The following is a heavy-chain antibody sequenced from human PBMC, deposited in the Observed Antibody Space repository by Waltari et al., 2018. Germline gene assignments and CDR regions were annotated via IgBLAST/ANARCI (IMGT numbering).Heavy chain of an antibody. CDR3: ARARKGYYGSGSFFDY. J-gene: IGHJ4*02. V-gene: IGHV4-34*01. Sequence: QVQLQQWGAGLLKPSETLSLTCAVYGGSFSGYYWSWIRQPPGKGLEWIGEINHSGSTNYNPSLKSRVTISVDTSKNQFSLKLSSVTAADTAVYYCARARKGYYGSGSFFDYWGQGTLVTVSS. CDR2: INHSGST. D-gene: IGHD3-10*01. CDR1: GGSFSGYY.